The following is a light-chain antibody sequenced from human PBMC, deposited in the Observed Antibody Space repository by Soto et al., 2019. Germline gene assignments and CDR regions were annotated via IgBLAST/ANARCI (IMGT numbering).Light chain of an antibody. Sequence: EIVLTQSPATLSLSPGERATLSCRASQSVSSYLAWYQQKPGQAPRLLIYDASNRATGIPARFSGSGSGTDFTLTISSLELEDFAVYYCQQHSNWPPYTFGQGTKLEIK. CDR1: QSVSSY. CDR2: DAS. CDR3: QQHSNWPPYT. J-gene: IGKJ2*01. V-gene: IGKV3-11*01.